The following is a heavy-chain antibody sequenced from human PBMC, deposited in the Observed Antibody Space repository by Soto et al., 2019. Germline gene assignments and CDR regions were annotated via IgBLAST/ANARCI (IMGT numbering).Heavy chain of an antibody. CDR2: IIPMYGTT. J-gene: IGHJ4*02. D-gene: IGHD4-17*01. Sequence: QVQLVQSGAEVKKPGSSVKVSCKASGATFSSDAFSWVRQAPGQGLEWMGGIIPMYGTTDYAQKFKGRVTITADRATTTTYMELTGLSSEDTAIYFCARGPDDSDVPRWDYWGQGTLVTVSS. V-gene: IGHV1-69*06. CDR1: GATFSSDA. CDR3: ARGPDDSDVPRWDY.